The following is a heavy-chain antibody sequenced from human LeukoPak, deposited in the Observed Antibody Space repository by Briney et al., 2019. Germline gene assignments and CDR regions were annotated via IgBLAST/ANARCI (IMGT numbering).Heavy chain of an antibody. D-gene: IGHD3-22*01. J-gene: IGHJ3*02. CDR2: IHYNGDT. CDR3: ASYYHTRGWTFDI. CDR1: GGSIANKW. Sequence: SETLSLTCVVSGGSIANKWCSWLRQPPGKGLEWIGEIHYNGDTNYISPLKSRVIMSVDRSKNQFSLNLISVTAADTAVYYCASYYHTRGWTFDIWGQGTMVTVSS. V-gene: IGHV4-4*02.